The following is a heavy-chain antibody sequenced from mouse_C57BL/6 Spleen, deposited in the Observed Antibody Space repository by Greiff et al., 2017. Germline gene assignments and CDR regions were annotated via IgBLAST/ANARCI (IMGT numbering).Heavy chain of an antibody. CDR2: IYPGDGDT. V-gene: IGHV1-82*01. CDR3: ARGAQATYYAMDY. J-gene: IGHJ4*01. D-gene: IGHD3-2*02. Sequence: LVESGPELVKPGASVKISCKASGYAFSSSWMNWVKQRPGKGLEWIGRIYPGDGDTNYNGKFKGKATLTADKSSSTAYMQLSSLTSEDSAVYFCARGAQATYYAMDYWGQGTSVTVSS. CDR1: GYAFSSSW.